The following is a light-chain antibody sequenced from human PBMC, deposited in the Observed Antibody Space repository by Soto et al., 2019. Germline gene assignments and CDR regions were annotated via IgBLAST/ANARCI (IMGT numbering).Light chain of an antibody. CDR2: NAA. V-gene: IGKV3-15*01. CDR1: QSISTN. Sequence: EIVMTQSPATLSVSPGERATLSCRASQSISTNLAWYQQTPGQAPRVLIYNAATRATGIPARFSGSGSGTEYTLTISSLQSEDFAVYYRQQYNNWPRTFGQGTKVEIK. CDR3: QQYNNWPRT. J-gene: IGKJ1*01.